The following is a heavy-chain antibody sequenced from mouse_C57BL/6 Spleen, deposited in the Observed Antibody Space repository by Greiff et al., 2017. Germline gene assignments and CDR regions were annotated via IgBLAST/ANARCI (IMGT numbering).Heavy chain of an antibody. CDR2: IHPADSDT. D-gene: IGHD3-2*01. V-gene: IGHV1-74*01. J-gene: IGHJ4*01. Sequence: QVQLQQPGAELVKPGASVKVSCKASGYTFTSYWMHWVKQRPGQGLEWIGRIHPADSDTNYNQKFKGKATLTVDKSSSTAYMQLSSLTSEDSAVYCCTTLDSSGYYYAMDDWGQGTSVTVSS. CDR1: GYTFTSYW. CDR3: TTLDSSGYYYAMDD.